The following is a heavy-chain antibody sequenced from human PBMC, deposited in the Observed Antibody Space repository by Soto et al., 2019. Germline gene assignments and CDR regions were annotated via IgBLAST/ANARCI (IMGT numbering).Heavy chain of an antibody. CDR2: TYYRSKWYS. CDR3: ARVVTCSSTSCYGGADYYYYYGMDV. D-gene: IGHD2-2*01. V-gene: IGHV6-1*01. Sequence: PSQTLSLTCAISGDSVSSDSAAWNWIRQSPSRGLEWLGRTYYRSKWYSDYAVSVKSRITINPDTSKNQFSLQLNSVTPEDTAVYYCARVVTCSSTSCYGGADYYYYYGMDVWGQGTTVTVSS. CDR1: GDSVSSDSAA. J-gene: IGHJ6*02.